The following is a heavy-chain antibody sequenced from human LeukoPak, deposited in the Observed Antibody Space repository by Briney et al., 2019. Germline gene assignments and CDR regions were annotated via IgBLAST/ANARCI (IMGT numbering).Heavy chain of an antibody. V-gene: IGHV3-23*01. CDR2: ITGSGGST. CDR1: GFTFSSYA. D-gene: IGHD6-6*01. Sequence: GASLRLSCAASGFTFSSYAMSWVRQAPGKGLEWVSAITGSGGSTYYADSVKGRFTISRDNSKNTLYLQMNSLRAEDTAVYYCAKDPFYSSSPRATFDYWGQRTLATVSS. CDR3: AKDPFYSSSPRATFDY. J-gene: IGHJ4*02.